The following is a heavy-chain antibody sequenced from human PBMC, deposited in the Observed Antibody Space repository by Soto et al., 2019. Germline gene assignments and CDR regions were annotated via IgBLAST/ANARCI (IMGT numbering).Heavy chain of an antibody. CDR2: IYDSGST. CDR1: GVSISSGTYY. D-gene: IGHD3-10*01. J-gene: IGHJ5*02. Sequence: QVQLQESGPGLVKASQTLSLTCTVSGVSISSGTYYWNWIRQHPGKGLEWIGYIYDSGSTHYNPSLNSRVTISVDTSKNQFSLKLSSVTAADTAVYYCAREEVAYYGSGSYNWFDPWGQGTLVTVSS. V-gene: IGHV4-31*03. CDR3: AREEVAYYGSGSYNWFDP.